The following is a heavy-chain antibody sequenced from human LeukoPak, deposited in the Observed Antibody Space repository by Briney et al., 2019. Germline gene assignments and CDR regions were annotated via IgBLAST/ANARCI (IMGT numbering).Heavy chain of an antibody. V-gene: IGHV3-23*02. CDR1: GFTFSSYA. D-gene: IGHD4-17*01. J-gene: IGHJ4*02. CDR2: ISGSGGNT. CDR3: AKSMSTVTYFDA. Sequence: GGSLRLSCAASGFTFSSYAMSWVRQAPGKGLEWVSAISGSGGNTRYRDSVKGRFTISRDNFKNTLYLQMNSLRAEDTAIYYCAKSMSTVTYFDAWGQGTLVTVSS.